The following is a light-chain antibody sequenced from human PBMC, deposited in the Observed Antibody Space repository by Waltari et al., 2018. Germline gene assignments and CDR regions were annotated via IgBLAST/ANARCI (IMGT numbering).Light chain of an antibody. V-gene: IGLV1-44*01. CDR2: SHD. CDR3: GAWDDRLNVYV. J-gene: IGLJ1*01. CDR1: SSNIGSNA. Sequence: QSVLTQPPSASGTPGQRVTISCSGSSSNIGSNALTLYQHLPGTAPTLLIYSHDQRPSGVPDRFSGSKSGTSASLAISGLQSEDEADYYCGAWDDRLNVYVFGTGTRVTVL.